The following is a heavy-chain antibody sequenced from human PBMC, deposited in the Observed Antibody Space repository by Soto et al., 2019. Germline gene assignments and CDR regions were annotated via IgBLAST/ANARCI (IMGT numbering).Heavy chain of an antibody. J-gene: IGHJ5*01. D-gene: IGHD2-8*01. V-gene: IGHV6-1*01. CDR1: GEGVSSSSGT. CDR2: TYYRSKWYN. Sequence: RDWTSVGEGVSSSSGTWHWIKQSPSRGLEWLGRTYYRSKWYNDYAESVKSRITINPDTSKNQFSLHLNSVTPEDTAVYYCVRLIGNSWLDFWGQGTLVTVSS. CDR3: VRLIGNSWLDF.